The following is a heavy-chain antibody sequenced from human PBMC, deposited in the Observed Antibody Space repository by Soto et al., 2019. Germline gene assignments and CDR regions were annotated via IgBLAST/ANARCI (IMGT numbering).Heavy chain of an antibody. V-gene: IGHV3-23*01. D-gene: IGHD3-3*01. CDR3: ARWSYLDY. CDR2: ISGSDGKT. J-gene: IGHJ4*02. Sequence: GGSLRLSCAAPGFSFGSYALSWVRQAPGKGLEWVSTISGSDGKTFYADSVKGRFSISRDTSQSTLYLQMNSLRADDTAMYYCARWSYLDYWGQGTRVTVSS. CDR1: GFSFGSYA.